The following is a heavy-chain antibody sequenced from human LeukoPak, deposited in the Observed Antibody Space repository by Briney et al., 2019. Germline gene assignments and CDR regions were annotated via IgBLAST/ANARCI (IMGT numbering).Heavy chain of an antibody. Sequence: GGSLRLSCAAAGFAFSSYWMHWVRQAPGKGLVWVSRINSDGSSTTYADSVQGRSTISRDNAKNTLYLQMNSLRADDTAVYYCARSVYSYYANWFDPWGQGTLVTVSS. CDR3: ARSVYSYYANWFDP. V-gene: IGHV3-74*01. J-gene: IGHJ5*02. D-gene: IGHD4-11*01. CDR2: INSDGSST. CDR1: GFAFSSYW.